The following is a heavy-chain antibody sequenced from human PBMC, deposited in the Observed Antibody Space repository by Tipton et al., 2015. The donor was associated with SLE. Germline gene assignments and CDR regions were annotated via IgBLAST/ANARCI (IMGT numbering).Heavy chain of an antibody. V-gene: IGHV1-69*05. CDR1: GDAFNTYA. Sequence: QSGAEAKEPGSSVKVSCKASGDAFNTYAFTWVRQAPGQGLEWMGAIIPIIGITKYAQEFQVRVTISTDESTNPAYLELTSLASEDAAVCRCDRGGEQLPTRDSGDQGTLVTVSS. J-gene: IGHJ4*02. CDR2: IIPIIGIT. CDR3: DRGGEQLPTRDS. D-gene: IGHD6-13*01.